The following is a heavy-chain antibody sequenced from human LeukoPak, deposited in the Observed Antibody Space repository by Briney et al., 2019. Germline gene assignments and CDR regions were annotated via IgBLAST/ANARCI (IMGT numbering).Heavy chain of an antibody. V-gene: IGHV3-48*01. J-gene: IGHJ3*02. Sequence: GGSLRLSCAASGFTFSTYWMHWVRQAPGKGLEWVSYISSSSSTIYYADSVKGRFTISRDNAKNSLYLQMNSLRAEDTAVYYCATHELKDAFDIWGQGTMVTVSS. CDR2: ISSSSSTI. CDR3: ATHELKDAFDI. D-gene: IGHD3-10*01. CDR1: GFTFSTYW.